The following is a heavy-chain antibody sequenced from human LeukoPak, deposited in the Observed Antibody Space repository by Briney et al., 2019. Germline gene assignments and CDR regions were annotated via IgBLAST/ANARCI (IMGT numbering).Heavy chain of an antibody. D-gene: IGHD3-22*01. CDR2: ISSSSSTI. Sequence: GGSLRLSCAASGFTFSSYSMNWVRQAPGKGLEWVSYISSSSSTIYYADSVKGRFTISRDNAKNSLYLQMNSLRAEDTAVYYCARDYYDSSGYYGFDYWGLGTLVTVSS. CDR3: ARDYYDSSGYYGFDY. V-gene: IGHV3-48*04. CDR1: GFTFSSYS. J-gene: IGHJ4*02.